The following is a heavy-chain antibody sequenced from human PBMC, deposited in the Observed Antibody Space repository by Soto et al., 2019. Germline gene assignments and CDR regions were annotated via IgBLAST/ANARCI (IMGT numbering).Heavy chain of an antibody. V-gene: IGHV1-2*04. CDR1: GYTFTGYY. CDR3: ARSGLGPSGYFDL. CDR2: INPNSGGT. D-gene: IGHD7-27*01. J-gene: IGHJ2*01. Sequence: ASVKVSCKASGYTFTGYYMHWVRQAPGQGLEWMGWINPNSGGTNYAQKFQGWVTMTRDTSISTAYMELSRLRSDDTAVYYCARSGLGPSGYFDLWGRGTLVTVSS.